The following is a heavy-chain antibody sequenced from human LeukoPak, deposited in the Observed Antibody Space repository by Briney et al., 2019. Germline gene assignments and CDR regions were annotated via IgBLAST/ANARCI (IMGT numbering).Heavy chain of an antibody. V-gene: IGHV4-59*01. D-gene: IGHD1-7*01. CDR3: ARASANWNYVFDY. CDR2: IYYSGST. Sequence: SETLSLTCTVSGGSISSYYWSWIRQPPGKGLEWIGYIYYSGSTSYNPSLKSRVTISVDTSKNQFSLKLSSVTAADTAVYYCARASANWNYVFDYWGQGTLVTVSS. CDR1: GGSISSYY. J-gene: IGHJ4*02.